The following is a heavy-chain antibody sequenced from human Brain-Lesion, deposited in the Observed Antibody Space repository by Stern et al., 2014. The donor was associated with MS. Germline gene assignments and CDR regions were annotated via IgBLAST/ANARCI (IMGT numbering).Heavy chain of an antibody. Sequence: QVQLVQSGAEVKKPGASVTVSCKVSGYTLTAFFMHWGRQAPRNGLEWMGGFDPEDGETIYAQKFPGRVIITEETSSDTAYMELSSLRSEDTAVYYCTTLSPGAGGNYYRHFDYWGQGTRVTVSS. CDR1: GYTLTAFF. CDR3: TTLSPGAGGNYYRHFDY. CDR2: FDPEDGET. J-gene: IGHJ4*02. D-gene: IGHD1-26*01. V-gene: IGHV1-24*01.